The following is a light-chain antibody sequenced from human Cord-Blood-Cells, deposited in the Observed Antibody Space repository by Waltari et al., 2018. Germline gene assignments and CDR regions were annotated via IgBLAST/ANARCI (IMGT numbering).Light chain of an antibody. V-gene: IGLV1-47*01. CDR3: AAWDDSLSGV. CDR2: RNN. CDR1: SSNIGSNY. J-gene: IGLJ3*02. Sequence: QSVLTQPPSASGTPGQSVTISCSGSSSNIGSNYAYWYQHLPGTAPKLLIYRNNKRPSGVPDRFSGSKSGTSASLAISGLRAGDEADYYCAAWDDSLSGVFGGGTKLTVL.